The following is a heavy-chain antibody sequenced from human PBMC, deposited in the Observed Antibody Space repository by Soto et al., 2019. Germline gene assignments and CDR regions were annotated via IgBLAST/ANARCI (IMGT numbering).Heavy chain of an antibody. D-gene: IGHD6-13*01. CDR3: AKELKGIYSRYYFDY. Sequence: VQLLESGGGFVQPGGSLRLSCAASGFTFSSNAMSWVRQAPGKGLEWVSGLSGSGGITYYADSVKGRFTISRDNFKNTLYLQMNSLRAEDTAVYYCAKELKGIYSRYYFDYWGQGTLVTVSS. CDR2: LSGSGGIT. CDR1: GFTFSSNA. V-gene: IGHV3-23*01. J-gene: IGHJ4*02.